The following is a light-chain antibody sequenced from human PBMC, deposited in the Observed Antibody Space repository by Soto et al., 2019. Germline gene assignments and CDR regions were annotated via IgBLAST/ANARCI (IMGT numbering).Light chain of an antibody. CDR1: SSDVGGYNY. V-gene: IGLV2-14*01. J-gene: IGLJ1*01. Sequence: QSVLTQPASVSGSPVQSITISCTGTSSDVGGYNYVSWYQQHPGKAPKLMIYDVTYRPSGVSNRFSGSKSGTTASLTLSGLQAEDEADYYCSSYTSTSTYVFGTGTKVTVL. CDR2: DVT. CDR3: SSYTSTSTYV.